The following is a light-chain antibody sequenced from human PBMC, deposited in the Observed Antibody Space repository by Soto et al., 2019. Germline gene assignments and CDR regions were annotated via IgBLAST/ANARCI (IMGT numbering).Light chain of an antibody. CDR3: QQYDSSSPYT. CDR1: QSISTW. V-gene: IGKV1-5*03. CDR2: KAS. Sequence: DIQMTQSPSTLSASVGDRVTITCRASQSISTWLAWYQLKPGKAPKLLIYKASSLESGVPSRFSGSGSGTEFTLTISSLQPDDFATYYCQQYDSSSPYTFGQGTKLEIK. J-gene: IGKJ2*01.